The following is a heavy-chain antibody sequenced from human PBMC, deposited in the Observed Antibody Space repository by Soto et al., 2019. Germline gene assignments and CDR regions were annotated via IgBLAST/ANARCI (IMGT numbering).Heavy chain of an antibody. D-gene: IGHD4-4*01. Sequence: EVQLLESGGGLVQPGGSLRLSCAASGFTFSSYAMSWVRQAPGKGLEWVSAISGSGGSTYYADSVKGRFTISRDNSKNTLYLQMNSLRAEDTAVYYCARDCMTTVTTSPQLNAFDIWGQGTMVTVSS. CDR3: ARDCMTTVTTSPQLNAFDI. J-gene: IGHJ3*02. V-gene: IGHV3-23*01. CDR1: GFTFSSYA. CDR2: ISGSGGST.